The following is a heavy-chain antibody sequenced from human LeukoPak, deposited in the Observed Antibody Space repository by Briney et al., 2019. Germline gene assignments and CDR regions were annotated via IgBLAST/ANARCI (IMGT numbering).Heavy chain of an antibody. V-gene: IGHV4-38-2*01. CDR2: IHHSGST. D-gene: IGHD2-15*01. Sequence: SETLSLTCAVSGYSISSGYYWGWIRQPPGKGLEWTGSIHHSGSTYYNPSLKSRVTISVDTSKNQFSLKLSSVTAADTAVYYCVSRGYCSGGSCYAAFDIWGQGTMVTVSS. J-gene: IGHJ3*02. CDR3: VSRGYCSGGSCYAAFDI. CDR1: GYSISSGYY.